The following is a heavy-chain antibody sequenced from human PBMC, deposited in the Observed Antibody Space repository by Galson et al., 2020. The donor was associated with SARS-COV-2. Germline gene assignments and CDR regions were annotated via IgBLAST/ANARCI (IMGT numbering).Heavy chain of an antibody. CDR3: AKDKRRGQLVDYYYGMDV. CDR2: NK. D-gene: IGHD6-6*01. J-gene: IGHJ6*02. Sequence: NKYYADSVKGRFTISRDNSKNTLYLQMNSLRAEDTAVYYCAKDKRRGQLVDYYYGMDVWGQGTTVTVSS. V-gene: IGHV3-30*02.